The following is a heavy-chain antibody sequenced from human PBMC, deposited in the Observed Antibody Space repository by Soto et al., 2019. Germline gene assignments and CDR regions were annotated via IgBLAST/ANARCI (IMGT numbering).Heavy chain of an antibody. CDR3: ASLGFHSGGYYYDSDGYSVFDF. V-gene: IGHV3-48*02. CDR2: ISSSSSSI. D-gene: IGHD3-22*01. CDR1: GFIFSNYI. J-gene: IGHJ3*01. Sequence: EVQLVESGGGLVQPGGSLRLSCAASGFIFSNYILNWVRQAPGKGLEWVSYISSSSSSISYADSVKGRFTISRDNARNSLYLQMDSLRDEDTAVYFCASLGFHSGGYYYDSDGYSVFDFWGQGTMVTVSS.